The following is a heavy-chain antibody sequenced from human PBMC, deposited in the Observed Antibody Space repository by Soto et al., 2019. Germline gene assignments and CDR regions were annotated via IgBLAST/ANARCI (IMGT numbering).Heavy chain of an antibody. D-gene: IGHD2-2*01. CDR3: ARYCSSTSCYHPEDDFDI. CDR2: IYSGGST. J-gene: IGHJ3*02. V-gene: IGHV3-66*01. Sequence: GGSLRLSCAASGFTVSSNYMSWVRQAPGKGLEWVSVIYSGGSTYYAESVKGRFTISRDNSKNTLYLQMNSLRAEDTAVYYCARYCSSTSCYHPEDDFDIWGKGTMVTV. CDR1: GFTVSSNY.